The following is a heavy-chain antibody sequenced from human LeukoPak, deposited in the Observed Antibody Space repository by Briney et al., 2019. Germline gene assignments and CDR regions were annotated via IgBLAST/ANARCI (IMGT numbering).Heavy chain of an antibody. CDR1: GGSISGDH. Sequence: TSETLSLTCTVSGGSISGDHWNWIRQPPGKGLEWIGYIYYSGNTNYNPSLKSRVTISVDTSKNQFSLKLSSVTAADTAVYYCARHGSLSSGLYIRGQGSLVTVSS. CDR2: IYYSGNT. CDR3: ARHGSLSSGLYI. D-gene: IGHD6-19*01. V-gene: IGHV4-59*08. J-gene: IGHJ4*02.